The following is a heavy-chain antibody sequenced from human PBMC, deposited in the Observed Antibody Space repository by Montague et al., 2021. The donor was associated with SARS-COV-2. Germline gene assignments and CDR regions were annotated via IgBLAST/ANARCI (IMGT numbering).Heavy chain of an antibody. J-gene: IGHJ6*02. D-gene: IGHD5-12*01. CDR1: GFTFSNYS. CDR2: ISSSSSTI. CDR3: ARDPAIVATIYGMDV. Sequence: SLRLSCAASGFTFSNYSMNWVRQAPGKGLEWVSYISSSSSTIYYADSVKGRFTISRDNAKNSLYLQMNSLRDEDTAVYYCARDPAIVATIYGMDVWGQGTTVTVSS. V-gene: IGHV3-48*02.